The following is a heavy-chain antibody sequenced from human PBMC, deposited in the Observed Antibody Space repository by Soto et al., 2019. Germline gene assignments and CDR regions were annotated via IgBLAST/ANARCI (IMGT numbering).Heavy chain of an antibody. CDR2: VIPIFGTA. CDR1: GGTFSSYA. D-gene: IGHD3-22*01. J-gene: IGHJ4*02. CDR3: ARHGVADSSGYYYPYYFDY. V-gene: IGHV1-69*12. Sequence: QVQLVQSGAEVKKPGSSVKVSCKASGGTFSSYAISWVRQAPGQGLEWMGGVIPIFGTANSAQKFQGRVTITADESTSPAYMELSRLRSEDTAVYYCARHGVADSSGYYYPYYFDYWGQGALVTVSS.